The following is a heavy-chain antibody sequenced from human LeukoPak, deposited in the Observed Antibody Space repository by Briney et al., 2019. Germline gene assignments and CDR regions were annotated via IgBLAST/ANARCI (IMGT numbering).Heavy chain of an antibody. CDR2: ISAYNGNT. Sequence: ASVKVSFKASGYTFTSYGISWVRQAPGQGLEWMGWISAYNGNTNYAQKLQGRVTMTTDTSTSTAYMELRSLRSDDTAVYYCARDLTSAPKVEAAAGTLGWFDPWGQGTLVTVSS. J-gene: IGHJ5*02. CDR1: GYTFTSYG. CDR3: ARDLTSAPKVEAAAGTLGWFDP. V-gene: IGHV1-18*01. D-gene: IGHD6-13*01.